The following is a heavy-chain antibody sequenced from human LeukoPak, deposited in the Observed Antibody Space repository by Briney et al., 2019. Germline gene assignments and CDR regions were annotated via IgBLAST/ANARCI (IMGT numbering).Heavy chain of an antibody. CDR2: IYSGGST. Sequence: GGSLRLSCAASGFTVSSNYMSWVRQAPGKGLEWDSVIYSGGSTYYADSVKGRFTISRDNSKNTLYLQMNSLRAEDTAVYYCARVRYYDISGYYPRTSYYNYMDVWGKRTAVTVSS. V-gene: IGHV3-53*01. J-gene: IGHJ6*03. CDR3: ARVRYYDISGYYPRTSYYNYMDV. D-gene: IGHD3-22*01. CDR1: GFTVSSNY.